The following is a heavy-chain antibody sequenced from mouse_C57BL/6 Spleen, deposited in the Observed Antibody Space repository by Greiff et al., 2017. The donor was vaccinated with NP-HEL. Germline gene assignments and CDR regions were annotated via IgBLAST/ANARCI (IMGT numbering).Heavy chain of an antibody. J-gene: IGHJ3*01. Sequence: QVQLQQSGAELVKPGASVKLSCKASGYTFTSYWMHWVKQRPGQGLEWIGMIHPNSGSTNYNEKFKSKATLTVDKSSSTAYMQLSSLTSEDSAVYYCAREANMVKGFAYWGQGTLVTVSA. CDR1: GYTFTSYW. CDR2: IHPNSGST. D-gene: IGHD2-2*01. CDR3: AREANMVKGFAY. V-gene: IGHV1-64*01.